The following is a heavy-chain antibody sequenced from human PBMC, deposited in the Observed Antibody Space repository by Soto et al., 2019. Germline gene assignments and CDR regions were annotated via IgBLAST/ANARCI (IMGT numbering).Heavy chain of an antibody. D-gene: IGHD3-9*01. CDR1: GGNFRSEA. CDR3: ARAQFSDILTADDYGMDV. J-gene: IGHJ6*02. Sequence: SVKGSCKSSGGNFRSEAISWVRQAPWHLLEWMGRIIPMFSTPHYAQKFQGRVTIIADESTTTVNMEMRGLTYEDTAVYYCARAQFSDILTADDYGMDVWGQGTSVTVSS. V-gene: IGHV1-69*13. CDR2: IIPMFSTP.